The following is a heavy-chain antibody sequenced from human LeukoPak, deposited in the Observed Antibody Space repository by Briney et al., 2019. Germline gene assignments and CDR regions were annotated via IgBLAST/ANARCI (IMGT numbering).Heavy chain of an antibody. V-gene: IGHV3-15*01. CDR2: IKSKANGMTI. Sequence: PGGSLRLSCAASGFIFSNAWMTWVRQAPGRGLEWVGRIKSKANGMTIDYAAPVQGRFTISRDDSEDTLHLQMNSLKTEDTAVYFCTTLDASGNYYNPGYFNYWGQGTLVTVSS. J-gene: IGHJ4*02. D-gene: IGHD3-10*01. CDR1: GFIFSNAW. CDR3: TTLDASGNYYNPGYFNY.